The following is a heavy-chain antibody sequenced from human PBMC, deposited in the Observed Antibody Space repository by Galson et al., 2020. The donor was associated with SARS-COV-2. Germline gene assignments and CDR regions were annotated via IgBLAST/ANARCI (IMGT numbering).Heavy chain of an antibody. Sequence: GGSLRLSCAASAFTFSDAHMTWIRQAPGKGLEWISYIKNRGDTIYYADSVKGRFTISRDNTKNLLYLQMNSLRVEDTAMYYCGRESWGSLDRWGQGTVVTVST. CDR2: IKNRGDTI. CDR3: GRESWGSLDR. D-gene: IGHD3-16*01. J-gene: IGHJ5*02. V-gene: IGHV3-11*01. CDR1: AFTFSDAH.